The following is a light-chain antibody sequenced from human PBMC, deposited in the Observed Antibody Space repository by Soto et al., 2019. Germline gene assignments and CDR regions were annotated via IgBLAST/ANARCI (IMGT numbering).Light chain of an antibody. CDR2: EGN. CDR3: CSYAGTNTFV. Sequence: QSALTQPASVSGSPGQSITISCTGSSSDVGSYNLVSWYQQHPGNAPKLMIYEGNKRPSGVSNRFSGSKSANTASLTISGRQTEHEADYYCCSYAGTNTFVFGTGTKLTVL. J-gene: IGLJ1*01. CDR1: SSDVGSYNL. V-gene: IGLV2-23*01.